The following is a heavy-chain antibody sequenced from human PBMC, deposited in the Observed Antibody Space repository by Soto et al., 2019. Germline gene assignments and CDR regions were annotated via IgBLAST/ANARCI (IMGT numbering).Heavy chain of an antibody. V-gene: IGHV3-23*01. D-gene: IGHD1-7*01. Sequence: GSLRLSCAASGFTFSSYAMSWVRQAPGKGLEWVSAISGSGGNTYYADSVRGRFTISRDNSKNTLYLQMNSLRAEDTAVYYCAKDATGTTRKFDYWGQGTLVTVSS. CDR1: GFTFSSYA. CDR3: AKDATGTTRKFDY. CDR2: ISGSGGNT. J-gene: IGHJ4*02.